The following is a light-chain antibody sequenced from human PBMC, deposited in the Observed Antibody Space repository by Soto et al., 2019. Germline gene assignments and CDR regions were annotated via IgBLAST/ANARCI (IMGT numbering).Light chain of an antibody. CDR2: AVS. CDR3: SAYTSDSSYV. V-gene: IGLV2-14*01. Sequence: QSALTQPASVSGSPGQSITISCTGTSSDVGLYDYVSWYQQHPGKAPQLLIYAVSNRPSGVSNRFSASKSGDTASLFISGLQAEDEADYYCSAYTSDSSYVFGAGTKATGL. CDR1: SSDVGLYDY. J-gene: IGLJ1*01.